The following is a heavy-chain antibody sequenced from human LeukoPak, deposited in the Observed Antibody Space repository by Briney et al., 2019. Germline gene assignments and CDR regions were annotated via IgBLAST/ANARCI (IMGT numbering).Heavy chain of an antibody. CDR1: GFTFSSYS. CDR2: ISSSSSYI. J-gene: IGHJ4*02. V-gene: IGHV3-21*01. Sequence: GGSLRLSCAASGFTFSSYSMNWVRQAPGKGLEWVSSISSSSSYIYCADSVKGRFTISRDNAKNSLYLQMNSLRAEDTAVYYCARDIMNGGYSGYEDGFDYWGQGTLVTVSS. D-gene: IGHD5-12*01. CDR3: ARDIMNGGYSGYEDGFDY.